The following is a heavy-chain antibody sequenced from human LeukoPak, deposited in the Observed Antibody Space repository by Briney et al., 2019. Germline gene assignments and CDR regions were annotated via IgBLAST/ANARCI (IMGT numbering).Heavy chain of an antibody. D-gene: IGHD6-19*01. CDR1: GFTFSSYE. CDR3: ARGRGRIAVAGSPLYYYYGMDV. V-gene: IGHV3-48*03. CDR2: ISSSGSTI. Sequence: PGGSLRLSCAASGFTFSSYEMNWVRQAPGKGLEWVSYISSSGSTIYYADSVKGRFTISRDNAKNSLYLQMNSLRAEDTAVYYCARGRGRIAVAGSPLYYYYGMDVWGKGTTVTVSS. J-gene: IGHJ6*04.